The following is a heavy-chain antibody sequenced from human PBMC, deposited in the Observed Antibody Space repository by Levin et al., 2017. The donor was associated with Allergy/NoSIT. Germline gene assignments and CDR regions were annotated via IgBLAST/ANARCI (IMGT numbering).Heavy chain of an antibody. V-gene: IGHV4-34*01. CDR1: GGSFSDYY. CDR3: ARDGGPSYSSGWTDS. D-gene: IGHD6-19*01. CDR2: INHSGST. J-gene: IGHJ4*02. Sequence: PSETLSLTCVVYGGSFSDYYWSWIRQPPGKGLEWIGEINHSGSTNYNPSLKSRVTISVETSNNQFSLRLSAVTAADTAVYYCARDGGPSYSSGWTDSWGQGTLVTVSS.